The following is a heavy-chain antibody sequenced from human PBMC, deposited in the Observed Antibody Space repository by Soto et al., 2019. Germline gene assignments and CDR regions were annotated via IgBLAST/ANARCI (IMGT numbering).Heavy chain of an antibody. D-gene: IGHD6-19*01. Sequence: GASVKVSCKASGGTFSSYAISWVRQAPGQGLEWMGGIIPIFGTANYAQKFQGRVTITADESTSTAYMELSSLRAEDTAVYYCGGPYSSGDRLLGYWGQGTLVTVSS. V-gene: IGHV1-69*13. J-gene: IGHJ4*02. CDR2: IIPIFGTA. CDR1: GGTFSSYA. CDR3: GGPYSSGDRLLGY.